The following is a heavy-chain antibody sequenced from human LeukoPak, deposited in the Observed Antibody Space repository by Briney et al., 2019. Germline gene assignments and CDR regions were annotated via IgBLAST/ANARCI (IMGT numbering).Heavy chain of an antibody. CDR2: IYTSGST. CDR1: GGSISSSSYY. J-gene: IGHJ2*01. V-gene: IGHV4-61*02. CDR3: ARGYPPYWYFDL. Sequence: SETLSLTCTDSGGSISSSSYYWSWIRQPAGKGLEWIGRIYTSGSTNYNPSLKSRVTISVDTSKNQFSLKLSSVTAADTAVYYCARGYPPYWYFDLWGRGTLVTVSS. D-gene: IGHD1-1*01.